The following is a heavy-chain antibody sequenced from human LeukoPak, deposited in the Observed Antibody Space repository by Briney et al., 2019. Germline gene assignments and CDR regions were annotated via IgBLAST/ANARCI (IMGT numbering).Heavy chain of an antibody. CDR1: GGSISSGSYY. V-gene: IGHV4-61*02. J-gene: IGHJ6*03. CDR3: ARDRIAAALDYYMDV. D-gene: IGHD6-13*01. Sequence: SETLSLTCTVSGGSISSGSYYWSWIRQPAGKGLEWIGRIYTSGSTNYNPSLKSRVTISVDTSKNQFSLKLSSVTAADTAVYYCARDRIAAALDYYMDVWGKGTAVTVSS. CDR2: IYTSGST.